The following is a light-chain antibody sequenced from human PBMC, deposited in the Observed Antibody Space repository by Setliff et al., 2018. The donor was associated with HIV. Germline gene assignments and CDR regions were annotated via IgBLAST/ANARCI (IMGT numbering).Light chain of an antibody. CDR3: SSYTTGTAYAI. V-gene: IGLV2-14*03. Sequence: QSALTQPASVSASPGQSITISCTGTTSDFSDYNYVSWYQQHPGKAPKLIIYDATYRPSGVSSRFSASKSGDTASLTISGLQTEDEADYFCSSYTTGTAYAIFGGGTKVTVL. J-gene: IGLJ2*01. CDR2: DAT. CDR1: TSDFSDYNY.